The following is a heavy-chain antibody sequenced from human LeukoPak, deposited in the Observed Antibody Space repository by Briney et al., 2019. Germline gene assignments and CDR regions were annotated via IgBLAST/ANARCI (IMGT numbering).Heavy chain of an antibody. CDR2: INSDGSST. V-gene: IGHV3-74*01. CDR1: GFTFSNYW. J-gene: IGHJ4*02. D-gene: IGHD5-18*01. CDR3: ARSLSAYTPLAVDY. Sequence: GGSLRLSCAASGFTFSNYWMHWVRQSPGKGLVWVSHINSDGSSTIYADSVKGRFIISRDNAKNSLSLQMNSLRAEDTAVYYCARSLSAYTPLAVDYWGQGTLVTVSS.